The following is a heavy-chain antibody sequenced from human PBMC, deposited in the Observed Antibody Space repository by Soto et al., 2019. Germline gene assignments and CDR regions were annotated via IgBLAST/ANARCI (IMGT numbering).Heavy chain of an antibody. J-gene: IGHJ4*02. D-gene: IGHD3-22*01. CDR3: ARYYYDSSGYYPYYFDY. CDR1: AFTFSGYS. CDR2: ISSSSSYI. V-gene: IGHV3-21*01. Sequence: SLSLSIGRSAFTFSGYSLNWVLQATGNGLEWVSSISSSSSYIYYADSVKGRFTISRDNAKNSLYLQMNSLRAEDTAVYYCARYYYDSSGYYPYYFDYWCQGTLVTVSS.